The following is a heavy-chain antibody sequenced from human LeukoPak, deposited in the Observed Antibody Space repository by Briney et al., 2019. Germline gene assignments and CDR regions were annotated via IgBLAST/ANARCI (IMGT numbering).Heavy chain of an antibody. CDR3: ARGGLDDAFDI. J-gene: IGHJ3*02. CDR2: INPNSGGT. V-gene: IGHV1-2*02. Sequence: GASVKVSCKASGYTFTNYGISWVRQAPGQGLEWMGWINPNSGGTNYAQKFQGRVTMTRDTSISTAYMELSRLRSDDTAVYYCARGGLDDAFDIWGQGTMVTVSS. CDR1: GYTFTNYG. D-gene: IGHD1-1*01.